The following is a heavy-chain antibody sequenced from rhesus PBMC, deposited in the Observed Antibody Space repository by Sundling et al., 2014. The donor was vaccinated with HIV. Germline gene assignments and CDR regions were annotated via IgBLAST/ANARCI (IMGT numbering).Heavy chain of an antibody. D-gene: IGHD2-27*01. Sequence: QVQLQESGPGVVKPSETLPLICAVSGVSFGNNYWSWIRQAPGKRLEWIGYIYGSDSNTDYNPSLKSRVTISTDTSRRHFSLNLNSVTAADTAVYYCARAPAYCSGTYCYDGDHYGLDSWGQGVVVTVSS. V-gene: IGHV4S2*01. CDR1: GVSFGNNY. J-gene: IGHJ6*01. CDR3: ARAPAYCSGTYCYDGDHYGLDS. CDR2: IYGSDSNT.